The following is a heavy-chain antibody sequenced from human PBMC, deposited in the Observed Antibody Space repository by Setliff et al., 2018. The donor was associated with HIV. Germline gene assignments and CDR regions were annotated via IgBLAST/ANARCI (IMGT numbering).Heavy chain of an antibody. V-gene: IGHV4-61*09. J-gene: IGHJ4*02. CDR3: ARWVYNSAWSLDY. Sequence: PSETLSLTCSVSGGSVNSGNYHWAWIRQPAGKGREWIGHIYTSGSPHYKSSLTSRLTISLDTSRNQFSLKLTSVTAADSATYYCARWVYNSAWSLDYWGQGTLVTVSS. CDR2: IYTSGSP. D-gene: IGHD6-19*01. CDR1: GGSVNSGNYH.